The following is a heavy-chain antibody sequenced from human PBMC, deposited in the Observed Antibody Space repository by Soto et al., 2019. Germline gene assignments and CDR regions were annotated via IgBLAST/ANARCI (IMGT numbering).Heavy chain of an antibody. Sequence: QVQLQQWGAGLLKPSETLSLTCAVYGGSFSGYYWSWIRQPPGKGLEWIGESNHVGSTNYNPSLKSRVNRSGDPSKNQGSLRLTSVTAADTAVYYCARVLIAGVTTDWGQGTLVIVSS. J-gene: IGHJ4*02. CDR3: ARVLIAGVTTD. D-gene: IGHD5-18*01. CDR1: GGSFSGYY. V-gene: IGHV4-34*01. CDR2: SNHVGST.